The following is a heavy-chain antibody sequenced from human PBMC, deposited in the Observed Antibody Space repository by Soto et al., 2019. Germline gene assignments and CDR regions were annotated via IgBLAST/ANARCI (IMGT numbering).Heavy chain of an antibody. Sequence: SETLSLTCAAYGGFFSGYYWSWIRQPPGKGLEWIGEINHRGSTNYNPSLKSRVTISVDTSKNQFSLKLSSVTAADTAVYYCASLLANGMDSSGPIGPVEAFDIWGQGTMVTVSS. CDR3: ASLLANGMDSSGPIGPVEAFDI. D-gene: IGHD3-22*01. CDR1: GGFFSGYY. V-gene: IGHV4-34*01. CDR2: INHRGST. J-gene: IGHJ3*02.